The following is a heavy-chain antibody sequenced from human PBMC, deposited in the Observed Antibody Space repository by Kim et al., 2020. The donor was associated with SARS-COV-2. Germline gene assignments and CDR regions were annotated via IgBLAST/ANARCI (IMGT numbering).Heavy chain of an antibody. CDR3: TRRYSSSSVYAFDI. Sequence: GGSLRLSCTASGFTFGDYAMSWFRQAPGKGLEWVGFIRSKAYGGTTEYAASVKGRFTISRDDSKSIAYLQMNRLKTEDTAVYYCTRRYSSSSVYAFDIWGQGTMVTVSS. D-gene: IGHD6-6*01. J-gene: IGHJ3*02. CDR2: IRSKAYGGTT. CDR1: GFTFGDYA. V-gene: IGHV3-49*03.